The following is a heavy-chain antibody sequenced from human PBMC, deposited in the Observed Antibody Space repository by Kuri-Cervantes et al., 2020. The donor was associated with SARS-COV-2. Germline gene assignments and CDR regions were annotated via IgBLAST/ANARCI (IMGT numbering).Heavy chain of an antibody. CDR1: GGSISSYY. D-gene: IGHD2-2*01. CDR2: IYYSGST. V-gene: IGHV4-59*12. J-gene: IGHJ4*02. Sequence: SETLSLTCTISGGSISSYYWSWIRQPPGKGLEWIGYIYYSGSTNYNPSLKSRVTISVDTSKNQFSLKLSSVTAADTAVYYCALGYCSSTSCHPFDYWGQGTLVTVSS. CDR3: ALGYCSSTSCHPFDY.